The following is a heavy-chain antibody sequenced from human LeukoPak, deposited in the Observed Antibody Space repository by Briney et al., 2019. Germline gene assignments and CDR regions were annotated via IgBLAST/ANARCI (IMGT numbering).Heavy chain of an antibody. D-gene: IGHD3-10*01. CDR1: GGSFSGYY. CDR2: INHSGST. V-gene: IGHV4-34*01. J-gene: IGHJ4*02. Sequence: PSETLCLTCAVYGGSFSGYYWSWIRQPPGKGLEWIGEINHSGSTNYNPSLKSRVTISVDTSKNQFSLKLSSVTAADTAVYYCARASVLLWFGELLADFDYWGQGTLVTVSS. CDR3: ARASVLLWFGELLADFDY.